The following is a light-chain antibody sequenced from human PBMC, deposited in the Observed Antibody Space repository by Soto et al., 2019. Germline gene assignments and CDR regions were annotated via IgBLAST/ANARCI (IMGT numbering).Light chain of an antibody. V-gene: IGKV3-11*01. J-gene: IGKJ2*01. Sequence: IVLTQSPATLSLSPGERATLSCRASQSVSSNLAWYQQKLGQAPRLLIYDAFNRATGIPARFSGSGSGTDFTLPISNLEPEDCAVYYCQQRSSWPTFGQGTKLEIK. CDR1: QSVSSN. CDR2: DAF. CDR3: QQRSSWPT.